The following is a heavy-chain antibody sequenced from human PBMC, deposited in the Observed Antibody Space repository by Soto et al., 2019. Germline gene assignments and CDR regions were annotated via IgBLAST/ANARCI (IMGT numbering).Heavy chain of an antibody. CDR3: TRSPYDSSGYYDSGMDV. V-gene: IGHV3-49*03. D-gene: IGHD3-22*01. CDR2: IRSKAYGGTT. Sequence: GGSLRLSCTACGFTFGDYAMSWFRQAPGKGLEWVGFIRSKAYGGTTEYAASVKGRFTISRDDSKSIAYLQMNSLKTEDTAVYYCTRSPYDSSGYYDSGMDVWGQGTTVTVSS. CDR1: GFTFGDYA. J-gene: IGHJ6*02.